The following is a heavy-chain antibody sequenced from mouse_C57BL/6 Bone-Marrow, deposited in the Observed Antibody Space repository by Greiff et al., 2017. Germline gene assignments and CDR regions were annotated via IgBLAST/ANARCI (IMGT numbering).Heavy chain of an antibody. V-gene: IGHV5-9-1*02. CDR2: ISSGGDYI. Sequence: EVQLVESGEGLVKPGGSLKLSCAASGFTFSSYAMSWVRQTPEKRLEWVAYISSGGDYIYYADTVKGRFTISRDNARNTLYLQMSSLKSEDTAMYYCTRDGCWTPYYAIDYWGQGTSVTVSS. CDR1: GFTFSSYA. J-gene: IGHJ4*01. D-gene: IGHD2-3*01. CDR3: TRDGCWTPYYAIDY.